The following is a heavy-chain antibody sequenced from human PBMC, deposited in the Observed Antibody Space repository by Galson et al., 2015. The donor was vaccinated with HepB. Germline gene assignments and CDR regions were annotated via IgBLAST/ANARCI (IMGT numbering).Heavy chain of an antibody. D-gene: IGHD3-16*01. J-gene: IGHJ4*02. CDR2: IKQDGSEK. V-gene: IGHV3-7*01. CDR1: GFTCRSYW. CDR3: ARVGEGDTIDY. Sequence: SLRLSCAASGFTCRSYWMSWVRQAPGKGLEWVANIKQDGSEKYYVDSVKGRFTISRDNAKNSLYLQMNSLRAEDTAVYYCARVGEGDTIDYWGPGPLVTVSS.